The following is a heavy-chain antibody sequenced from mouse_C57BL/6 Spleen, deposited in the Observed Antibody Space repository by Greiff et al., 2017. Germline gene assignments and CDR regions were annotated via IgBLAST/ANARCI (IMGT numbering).Heavy chain of an antibody. D-gene: IGHD2-4*01. CDR3: AREGIYYDYDGGFAY. Sequence: DVKLVESGGGLVKPGGSLKLSCAASGFTFSSYAMSWVRQTPEKRLEWVATISDGGSYTYYPDNVKGRFTISRDNAKNNLYLQMSHLKSEDTAMYYCAREGIYYDYDGGFAYWSQGTLVTVSA. V-gene: IGHV5-4*01. J-gene: IGHJ3*01. CDR1: GFTFSSYA. CDR2: ISDGGSYT.